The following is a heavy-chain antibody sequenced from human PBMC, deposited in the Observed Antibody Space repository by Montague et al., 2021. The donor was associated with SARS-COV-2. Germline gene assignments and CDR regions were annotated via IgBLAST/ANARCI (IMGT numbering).Heavy chain of an antibody. CDR1: GGSISTYP. Sequence: SETLSLTCTLSGGSISTYPWSWIRQPPGKALEWIGRIHSNGDTTYNPSLNSRVTMSVDTSKNQFSLKMTSVTAADTAMYYCARGSRFYYRPFDNWGQGNLVTVSS. CDR2: IHSNGDT. V-gene: IGHV4-4*07. D-gene: IGHD2-8*01. CDR3: ARGSRFYYRPFDN. J-gene: IGHJ4*02.